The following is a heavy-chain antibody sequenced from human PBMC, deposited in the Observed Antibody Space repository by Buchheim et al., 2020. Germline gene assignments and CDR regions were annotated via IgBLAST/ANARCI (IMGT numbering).Heavy chain of an antibody. J-gene: IGHJ4*02. CDR3: AREGSGSSYSYFDY. D-gene: IGHD1-26*01. Sequence: QVQLVESGGGVVQPGRSLRLSCAASGFTFSSYGMHWVRQAPGKGLEWVAVISYDGSNKYYADSVKGRFTISRDNSKNTLYLQMNSLRAEDTAVYYCAREGSGSSYSYFDYWGQGTL. V-gene: IGHV3-30*03. CDR1: GFTFSSYG. CDR2: ISYDGSNK.